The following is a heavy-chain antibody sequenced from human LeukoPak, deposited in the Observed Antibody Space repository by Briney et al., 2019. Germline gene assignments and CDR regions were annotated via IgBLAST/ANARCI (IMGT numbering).Heavy chain of an antibody. V-gene: IGHV3-20*04. CDR1: GFNFDDYG. CDR2: LTWNAGST. J-gene: IGHJ4*02. D-gene: IGHD3-22*01. CDR3: ARFVDYYDSSGYSYFDY. Sequence: GGSLRLSCAASGFNFDDYGMSWVRQAPGKGLEWVSALTWNAGSTGYADSVKGRFIISRDNAKNSLYLQMNSLRAENTALYYCARFVDYYDSSGYSYFDYWGQGTLVTVSS.